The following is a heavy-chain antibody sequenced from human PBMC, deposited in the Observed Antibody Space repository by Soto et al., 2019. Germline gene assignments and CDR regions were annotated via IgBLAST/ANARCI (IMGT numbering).Heavy chain of an antibody. CDR1: GFTFSSYG. V-gene: IGHV3-33*01. CDR2: IWYDGSNK. J-gene: IGHJ4*02. Sequence: QVQLVESGGGVVQPGRSLRLSCAASGFTFSSYGMHWVRQAPGKGLEWVAVIWYDGSNKYYADSVKGRFTISRDNSKNPLYLQMNSLRAEDTAVYYCARAEEGDFDYWGQGTLVTVSS. CDR3: ARAEEGDFDY. D-gene: IGHD3-16*01.